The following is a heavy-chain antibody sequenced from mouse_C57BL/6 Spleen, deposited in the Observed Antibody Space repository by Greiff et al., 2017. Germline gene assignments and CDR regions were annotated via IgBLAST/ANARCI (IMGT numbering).Heavy chain of an antibody. CDR1: GYSITSGYY. Sequence: EVQLQQSGPGLVKPSQSLSLTCSVTGYSITSGYYWNWIRQFPGNKLEWMGYISYDGSNNYNPSLKNRISITRDTSKNQFFLKLNSVTTEDTATYYCARGYYGRSYFAWFAYWGQGTLVTVSA. J-gene: IGHJ3*01. D-gene: IGHD1-1*01. CDR3: ARGYYGRSYFAWFAY. V-gene: IGHV3-6*01. CDR2: ISYDGSN.